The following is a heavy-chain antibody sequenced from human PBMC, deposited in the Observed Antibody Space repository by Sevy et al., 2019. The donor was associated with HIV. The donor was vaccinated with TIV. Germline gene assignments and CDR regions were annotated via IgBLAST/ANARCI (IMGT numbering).Heavy chain of an antibody. CDR2: ISRTSGNT. CDR3: VKEGRDDFNPYLDF. Sequence: GGSRRLSCAGSGFTFGSYMMNWVRQAPGRGLEWMSRISRTSGNTEYGDSAKGRFTISRDNSKNTVYLQMKDLRAEDTALYYCVKEGRDDFNPYLDFWGQGILVTVSS. D-gene: IGHD3-10*01. V-gene: IGHV3-23*01. J-gene: IGHJ4*02. CDR1: GFTFGSYM.